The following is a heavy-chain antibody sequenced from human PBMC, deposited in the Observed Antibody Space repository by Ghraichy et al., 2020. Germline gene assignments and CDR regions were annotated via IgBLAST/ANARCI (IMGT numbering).Heavy chain of an antibody. D-gene: IGHD1-26*01. CDR2: IHSTGETA. Sequence: GGSLRLSCSASGFTFSNYAMNWVRQAPGKGLEYVSAIHSTGETAYYADSVKGRFTISRDNSKNTLYLQMSSLRPEDTAVYYCVRGRRGGGSSYFDYWGQGTLVTVSS. V-gene: IGHV3-64D*06. CDR3: VRGRRGGGSSYFDY. CDR1: GFTFSNYA. J-gene: IGHJ4*02.